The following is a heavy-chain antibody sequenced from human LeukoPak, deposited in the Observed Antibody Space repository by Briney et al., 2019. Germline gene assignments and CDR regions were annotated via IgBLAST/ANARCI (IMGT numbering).Heavy chain of an antibody. CDR3: ARGSPSYAQWHFDL. Sequence: ATVKVSCKASGYTITDYYLHWVRQAPGQGLEWMGWIIPNTGGTNYAQKFQDWVTMSSDTSISTAYMELSSLRSDDTAVYYCARGSPSYAQWHFDLWGRGTLVTVSS. J-gene: IGHJ2*01. D-gene: IGHD2/OR15-2a*01. V-gene: IGHV1-2*04. CDR2: IIPNTGGT. CDR1: GYTITDYY.